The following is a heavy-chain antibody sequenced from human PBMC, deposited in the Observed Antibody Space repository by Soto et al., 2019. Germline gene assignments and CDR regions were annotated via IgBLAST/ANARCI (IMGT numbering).Heavy chain of an antibody. CDR2: TYPDDSDT. V-gene: IGHV5-51*01. J-gene: IGHJ4*02. CDR1: GYDFTTYW. CDR3: ARLTYGGYYFDY. D-gene: IGHD4-17*01. Sequence: GESLKISCKASGYDFTTYWIGWVRQMPGQGLEWMGITYPDDSDTKYGPSFQGQVTISADKSITTAYLQWNSLKASDTAMYFCARLTYGGYYFDYWGQGALVTVSS.